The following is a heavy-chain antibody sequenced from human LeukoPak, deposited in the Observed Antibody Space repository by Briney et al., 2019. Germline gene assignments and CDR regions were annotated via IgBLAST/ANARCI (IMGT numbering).Heavy chain of an antibody. CDR3: AKDRSGIGIATAGDY. Sequence: GGSLRLSCAASGFTFSSYGMHWVRRAPGKGLEWVAVISYDGSNKYYADSVKGRFTISRDNSKNTLFLQMNSLRAEDTAVYYCAKDRSGIGIATAGDYWGQGTLVTVSS. J-gene: IGHJ4*02. D-gene: IGHD6-13*01. CDR2: ISYDGSNK. CDR1: GFTFSSYG. V-gene: IGHV3-30*18.